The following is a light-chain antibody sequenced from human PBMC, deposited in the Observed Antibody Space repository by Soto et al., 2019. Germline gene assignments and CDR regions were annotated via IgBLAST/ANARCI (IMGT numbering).Light chain of an antibody. Sequence: DIQMTQSPSSLSASVGGRVTITCRASQSISSYLNWYQQKPGKAPNLLIYAASSVQSGVPSRFSGSGSGTDFTLTISSLQPEDFASYYCQHSYSIPWTFGQGTKVEIK. CDR3: QHSYSIPWT. CDR1: QSISSY. CDR2: AAS. V-gene: IGKV1-39*01. J-gene: IGKJ1*01.